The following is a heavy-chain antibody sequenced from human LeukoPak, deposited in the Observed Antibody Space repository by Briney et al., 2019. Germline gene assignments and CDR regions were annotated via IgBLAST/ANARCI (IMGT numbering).Heavy chain of an antibody. CDR2: MNPNSGNT. CDR1: GYTFTSYD. V-gene: IGHV1-8*03. Sequence: ASVKVSCKASGYTFTSYDINWVRQATGQGLEWMGWMNPNSGNTGYAQKFQGRVTITRNTSIGTAYMELSSLRSEDTAVYYCARVGYDSSGYSFDYWGQGTLVTVSS. D-gene: IGHD3-22*01. CDR3: ARVGYDSSGYSFDY. J-gene: IGHJ4*02.